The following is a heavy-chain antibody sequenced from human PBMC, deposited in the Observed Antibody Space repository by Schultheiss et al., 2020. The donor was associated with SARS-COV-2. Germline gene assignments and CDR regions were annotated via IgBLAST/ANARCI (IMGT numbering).Heavy chain of an antibody. CDR2: ISGSGGST. V-gene: IGHV3-23*01. CDR3: AKQALDYSNTFDY. J-gene: IGHJ4*02. D-gene: IGHD4-11*01. CDR1: GFTFSSYA. Sequence: GESLKISCAASGFTFSSYAMSWVRQAPGKGLEWVSAISGSGGSTYYADSVKGRFTISRDNAKNSLYLQMNSLRAEDTALYYCAKQALDYSNTFDYWGQGTLVTVSS.